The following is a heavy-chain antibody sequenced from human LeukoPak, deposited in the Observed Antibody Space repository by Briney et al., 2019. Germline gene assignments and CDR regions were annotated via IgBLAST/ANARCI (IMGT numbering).Heavy chain of an antibody. J-gene: IGHJ4*02. V-gene: IGHV3-53*05. Sequence: GGFLRLSCAASGFSVGTNYVTWVRQPPGKGLEWVSVIYSDGSTYYADPVKGRFTISRDNSKNTLYLQMSSLRPEDTAVYYCTDTLAGWGQGTLVTVSS. CDR3: TDTLAG. D-gene: IGHD5-18*01. CDR2: IYSDGST. CDR1: GFSVGTNY.